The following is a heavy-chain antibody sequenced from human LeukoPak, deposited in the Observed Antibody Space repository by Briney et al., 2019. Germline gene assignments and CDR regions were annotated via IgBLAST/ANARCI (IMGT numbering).Heavy chain of an antibody. D-gene: IGHD2-2*01. Sequence: GGSLRLSCAASGFTFRSNTMSWVRQAPGRGLEWVSVISGSGSSTYYADSVKGRFTISRDNSMYLQMNSLRAEDTAVYYCAKDGCSSTSCFYYDYWGQGTLVTVSS. V-gene: IGHV3-23*01. J-gene: IGHJ4*02. CDR3: AKDGCSSTSCFYYDY. CDR2: ISGSGSST. CDR1: GFTFRSNT.